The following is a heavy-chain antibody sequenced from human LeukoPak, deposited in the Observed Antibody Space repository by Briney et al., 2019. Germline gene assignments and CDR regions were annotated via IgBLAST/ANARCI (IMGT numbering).Heavy chain of an antibody. CDR2: IRSKAYGGTT. CDR3: TNIEMATITEDY. CDR1: GFTFGDYA. Sequence: GGSLRLSCTAPGFTFGDYAMSWVRQAPGKGLEWVGFIRSKAYGGTTVKGRFTISRDDSKSIAYLQMNSLKTEDTAVYYCTNIEMATITEDYWGQGTLVTVSS. V-gene: IGHV3-49*04. D-gene: IGHD5-24*01. J-gene: IGHJ4*02.